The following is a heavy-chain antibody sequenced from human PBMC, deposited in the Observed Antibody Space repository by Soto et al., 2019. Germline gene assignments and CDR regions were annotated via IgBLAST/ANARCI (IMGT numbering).Heavy chain of an antibody. Sequence: ASVKVSCKASGYTFTSYGISLVRQAPGQGLEWMGWISAYNGNTNYAQKLQGRVTMTTDTSTSTAYMELRSLRSDDTAVYYCARENQLPNYYYYYYMDVWGKGTTVTVSS. J-gene: IGHJ6*03. CDR2: ISAYNGNT. CDR1: GYTFTSYG. D-gene: IGHD2-2*01. V-gene: IGHV1-18*01. CDR3: ARENQLPNYYYYYYMDV.